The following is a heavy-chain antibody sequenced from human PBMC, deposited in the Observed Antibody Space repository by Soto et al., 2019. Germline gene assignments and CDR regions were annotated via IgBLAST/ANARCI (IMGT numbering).Heavy chain of an antibody. J-gene: IGHJ2*01. CDR2: IWYDGSNK. V-gene: IGHV3-33*01. CDR3: ARSVPDATSSPQNWYFDL. Sequence: QVQLVESGGGVVQPGRSLRLSCAASGFTFSSYGMHWVRQAPGKGLEWVAVIWYDGSNKYYADSLKGRFTISRDNSKNTLYLQMNSLRAEDTAVYYCARSVPDATSSPQNWYFDLWGRGTLVTVSS. D-gene: IGHD2-2*01. CDR1: GFTFSSYG.